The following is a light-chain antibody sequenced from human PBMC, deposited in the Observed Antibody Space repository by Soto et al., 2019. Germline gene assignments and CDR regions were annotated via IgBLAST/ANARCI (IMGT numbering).Light chain of an antibody. Sequence: IVFTQSPGTLSLTPEERATLSCRASQSVTSNYLAWYQQRPGQAPRLLIYDTSTRATGIPARFSGSGSGTEFTLTISSLQSEDFAVYYCQQYNNGLPITFGQGTRLEIK. CDR2: DTS. V-gene: IGKV3-15*01. CDR3: QQYNNGLPIT. J-gene: IGKJ5*01. CDR1: QSVTSN.